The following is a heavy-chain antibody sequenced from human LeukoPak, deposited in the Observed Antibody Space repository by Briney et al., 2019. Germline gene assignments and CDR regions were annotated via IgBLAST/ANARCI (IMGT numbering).Heavy chain of an antibody. Sequence: PGGSLRLSCAASGFTFSSFAMSWVSQAPGKGLEWVSAISGSGGSTYYADSVKGRFTISRDNSKNTLFLQMNSLRAEDTAVYYCAKDRSCTGSSCNVGSWGQGTMVTVSS. CDR3: AKDRSCTGSSCNVGS. CDR1: GFTFSSFA. V-gene: IGHV3-23*01. CDR2: ISGSGGST. D-gene: IGHD2-2*01. J-gene: IGHJ3*01.